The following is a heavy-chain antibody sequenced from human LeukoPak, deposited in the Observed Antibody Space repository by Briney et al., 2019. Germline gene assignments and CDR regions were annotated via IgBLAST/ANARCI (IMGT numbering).Heavy chain of an antibody. Sequence: ASVKVSCKASGYTFISYGISWVRQAPGQGLEWMGWISAYNGNINYAQKLQGRVTMTTDTSTRTAYMELRSLRSDDTAVYYCARDQGNGDYPDWFDPWGQGTLVTVSS. CDR3: ARDQGNGDYPDWFDP. D-gene: IGHD4-17*01. CDR1: GYTFISYG. CDR2: ISAYNGNI. V-gene: IGHV1-18*01. J-gene: IGHJ5*02.